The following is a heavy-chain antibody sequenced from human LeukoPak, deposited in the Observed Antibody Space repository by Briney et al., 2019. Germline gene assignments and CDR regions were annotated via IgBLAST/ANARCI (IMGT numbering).Heavy chain of an antibody. CDR2: IKQDGTEK. V-gene: IGHV3-7*03. D-gene: IGHD3-10*01. Sequence: GGSLRLSCTASGFTFTTYWMSWVRHPPGRGLEWVANIKQDGTEKYYVDSVKGRFTISRDNAKNSLYLQMNSLRAEDTAVYYCAKEGFITMVLHYYYYMDVWGKGTTVTISS. CDR1: GFTFTTYW. CDR3: AKEGFITMVLHYYYYMDV. J-gene: IGHJ6*03.